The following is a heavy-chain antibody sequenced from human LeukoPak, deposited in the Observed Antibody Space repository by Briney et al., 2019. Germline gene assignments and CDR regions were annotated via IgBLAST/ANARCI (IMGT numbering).Heavy chain of an antibody. J-gene: IGHJ5*02. D-gene: IGHD1-1*01. Sequence: ASVKVSCKASGYTFTSYAMHWVRQAPGQRLEWMGWINAGNGNTKYSQKFQGRVTITRDTSASTAYMELSSLRSEDTAVYYCARGSNWNDGGGWFDPWGQGTLVTVSS. CDR2: INAGNGNT. CDR3: ARGSNWNDGGGWFDP. V-gene: IGHV1-3*01. CDR1: GYTFTSYA.